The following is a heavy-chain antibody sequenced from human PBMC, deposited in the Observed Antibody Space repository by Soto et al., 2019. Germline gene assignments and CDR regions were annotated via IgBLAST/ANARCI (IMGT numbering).Heavy chain of an antibody. CDR1: GFTFSSYA. CDR2: ISGSGGST. CDR3: AKDKNLYYDFWSGYQYYFDY. D-gene: IGHD3-3*01. J-gene: IGHJ4*02. V-gene: IGHV3-23*01. Sequence: EVQLLESGGGLVQPGGSLRLSCAASGFTFSSYAMSWVRQAPGKGLEWVSAISGSGGSTYYADSVKGRFTISRDNSKNTLYLQMNSLRAEDTAVYYCAKDKNLYYDFWSGYQYYFDYWGQGTLVTVSS.